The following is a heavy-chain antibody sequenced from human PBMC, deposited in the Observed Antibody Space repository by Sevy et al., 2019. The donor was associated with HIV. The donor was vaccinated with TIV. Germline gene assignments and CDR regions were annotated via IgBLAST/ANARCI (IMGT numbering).Heavy chain of an antibody. D-gene: IGHD3-22*01. V-gene: IGHV4-34*01. J-gene: IGHJ5*02. Sequence: KQSQTISLTCDVYGGSFSGYYWSWIRQPPGKGLEWIGEINHSGSTNYNPSLKSRVTISVDTSKNQFSLKLSSVTAADTAVYYCARTITMIVVRRRGQFDPWGQGTLVTVSS. CDR1: GGSFSGYY. CDR2: INHSGST. CDR3: ARTITMIVVRRRGQFDP.